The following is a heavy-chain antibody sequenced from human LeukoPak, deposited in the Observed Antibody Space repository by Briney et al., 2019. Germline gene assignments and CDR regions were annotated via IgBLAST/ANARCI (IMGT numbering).Heavy chain of an antibody. J-gene: IGHJ4*02. V-gene: IGHV1-46*01. CDR2: TNPCSKKT. CDR1: GYIFTTNY. D-gene: IGHD6-19*01. CDR3: ARGLYDSGWSSKDY. Sequence: ASVKVSCKTSGYIFTTNYIHWVRQAPGQGLEWVGKTNPCSKKTNYAQRFQDRVTMTSDTSTNTVYMDLGSLTSDDTAIYYCARGLYDSGWSSKDYWGQGTLVIVSS.